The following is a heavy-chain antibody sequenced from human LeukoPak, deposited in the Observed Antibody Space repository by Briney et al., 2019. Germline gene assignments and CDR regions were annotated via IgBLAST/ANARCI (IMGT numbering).Heavy chain of an antibody. J-gene: IGHJ6*03. CDR2: IIPIFGTA. D-gene: IGHD3-22*01. CDR3: ASRYYYDSSGLYYYMDV. Sequence: SVKVSCKASGYTFTSYGISWVRQAPGQGLEWMGGIIPIFGTANYAQKFQGRVTITADESTSTAYMELSSLRSEDTAAYYCASRYYYDSSGLYYYMDVWGKGTTVTVSS. CDR1: GYTFTSYG. V-gene: IGHV1-69*13.